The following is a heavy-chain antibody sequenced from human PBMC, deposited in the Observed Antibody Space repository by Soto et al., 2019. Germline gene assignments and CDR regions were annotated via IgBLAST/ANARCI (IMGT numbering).Heavy chain of an antibody. CDR2: ISGSGGST. J-gene: IGHJ5*02. CDR3: AKGRYLGYCSGGSCFSPLDP. D-gene: IGHD2-15*01. CDR1: GFTFSIYA. V-gene: IGHV3-23*01. Sequence: LRLSCAASGFTFSIYAMSWVRQAPGKGLEWVSAISGSGGSTYYADSVKGRFTISRDNSKNTLYLQMNSLRAEDTAVYYCAKGRYLGYCSGGSCFSPLDPWGQGTLVTVSS.